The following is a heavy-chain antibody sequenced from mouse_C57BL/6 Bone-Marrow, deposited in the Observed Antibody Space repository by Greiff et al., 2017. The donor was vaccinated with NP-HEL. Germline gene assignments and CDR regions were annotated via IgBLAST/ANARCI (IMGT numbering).Heavy chain of an antibody. V-gene: IGHV1-52*01. Sequence: QVQLQQPGAELVRPGSSVKLSCKASGYTFTSYWMHWVKQRPIQGLEWIGNIDPSDSETHYNQKFKDKATLTVDKSSNTAYMQLSSLTSEDSAVYSCARDYGSIYNFDYWGQGTTLTVSS. CDR1: GYTFTSYW. CDR2: IDPSDSET. CDR3: ARDYGSIYNFDY. D-gene: IGHD1-1*01. J-gene: IGHJ2*01.